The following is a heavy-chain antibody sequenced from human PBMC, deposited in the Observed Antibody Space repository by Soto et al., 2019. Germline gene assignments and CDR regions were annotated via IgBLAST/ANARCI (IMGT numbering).Heavy chain of an antibody. CDR3: GLDPPIVVVITTSTDY. CDR2: ISGSGGST. CDR1: GFTFSSYA. J-gene: IGHJ4*02. V-gene: IGHV3-23*01. Sequence: EVQLLESGGGLVQPGGSLRLSCAASGFTFSSYAMSWVRQAPGKGLEWVSAISGSGGSTYYADSVKGRFTISRDNSKNTLYLQMNSLRAEDTAVYYCGLDPPIVVVITTSTDYWGQGTLVTVSS. D-gene: IGHD3-22*01.